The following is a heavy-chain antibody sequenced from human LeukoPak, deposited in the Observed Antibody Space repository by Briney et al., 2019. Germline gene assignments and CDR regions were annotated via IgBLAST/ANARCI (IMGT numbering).Heavy chain of an antibody. CDR2: ITGSGGNT. J-gene: IGHJ4*02. D-gene: IGHD3-9*01. CDR1: GFTFSNYA. CDR3: AKWGDYDVLTGYYVSDY. V-gene: IGHV3-23*01. Sequence: HPGASLRLSCAASGFTFSNYAMSWVRQAPGKGLEWVSAITGSGGNTYYADSVKGRFTISRYNSKNTVFLRMNSLRAEDTAVYYCAKWGDYDVLTGYYVSDYWGQGTLVTVSS.